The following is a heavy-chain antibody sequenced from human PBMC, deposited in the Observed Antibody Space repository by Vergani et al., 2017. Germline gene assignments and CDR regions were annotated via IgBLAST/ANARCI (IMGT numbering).Heavy chain of an antibody. CDR3: ARPPSYYYDSSGGDAFDI. D-gene: IGHD3-22*01. CDR1: GYSFTSYW. J-gene: IGHJ3*02. V-gene: IGHV5-51*01. CDR2: IYPGDSDT. Sequence: EVQLVQSGAEVKKPGESLKISCKGSGYSFTSYWIGWVRQMPGKGLECMGIIYPGDSDTRYSPSFQGTVTIAADKSMSTAYLPWTSLKASDTAMYYCARPPSYYYDSSGGDAFDIWGQGTMVTVSS.